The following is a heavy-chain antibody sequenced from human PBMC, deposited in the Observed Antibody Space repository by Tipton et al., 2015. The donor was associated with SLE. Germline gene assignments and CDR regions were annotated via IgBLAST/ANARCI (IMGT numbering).Heavy chain of an antibody. CDR1: GGSFSGYY. J-gene: IGHJ4*02. V-gene: IGHV4-34*01. CDR3: AKLAGVGTKRNYFDY. Sequence: TLSLTCAVYGGSFSGYYWSWIRQSPGKGLEWIGEINHSGSTNYNPSLKSRVTLSLDMSNNQFSLRLNSLTAADTAVYYCAKLAGVGTKRNYFDYWGQGTLVTVSS. D-gene: IGHD1-26*01. CDR2: INHSGST.